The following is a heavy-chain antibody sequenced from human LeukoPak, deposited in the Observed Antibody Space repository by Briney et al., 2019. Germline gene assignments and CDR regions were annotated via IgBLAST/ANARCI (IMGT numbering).Heavy chain of an antibody. CDR3: VRLHYYDASRPAL. V-gene: IGHV4-39*01. J-gene: IGHJ4*02. CDR1: GGFISNSNFY. D-gene: IGHD3-22*01. CDR2: IYYTGRT. Sequence: SETLSLTCTVSGGFISNSNFYWGWIRQPPGKGLDWIGNIYYTGRTYYNASLNSRVTMSVDASKNQFSLRLSSVTAADTAVYYCVRLHYYDASRPALWGQGTLVIVSS.